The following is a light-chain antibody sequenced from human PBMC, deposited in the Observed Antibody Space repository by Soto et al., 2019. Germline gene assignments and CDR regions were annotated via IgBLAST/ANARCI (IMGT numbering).Light chain of an antibody. CDR2: GAS. J-gene: IGKJ2*01. CDR1: QSVNSN. CDR3: QQYNNWPPYT. V-gene: IGKV3-15*01. Sequence: EIVMTQPPATLSVSPGERATLSCRPSQSVNSNLAWYQQKPGQGPRLLIYGASTRATGVPARFSGSGSGTEFTLTISSLQSEDFSVYYCQQYNNWPPYTFGQGTKLEIK.